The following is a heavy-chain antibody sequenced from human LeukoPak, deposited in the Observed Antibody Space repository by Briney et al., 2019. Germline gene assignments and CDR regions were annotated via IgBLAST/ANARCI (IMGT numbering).Heavy chain of an antibody. V-gene: IGHV4-61*02. J-gene: IGHJ4*02. CDR1: GGSIISGFYY. Sequence: SETLSLTCTVSGGSIISGFYYWSWIRQPAGKGLEWIGRIYTSGSTNYNPSLKSRVTISLDTSKNQFSLKLSSVTAADTAVYYCARRKDGHDYWGQGTLVTVSS. CDR2: IYTSGST. D-gene: IGHD1-14*01. CDR3: ARRKDGHDY.